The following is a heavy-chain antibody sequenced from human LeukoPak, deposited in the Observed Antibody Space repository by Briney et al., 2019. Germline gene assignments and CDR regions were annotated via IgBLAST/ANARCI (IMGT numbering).Heavy chain of an antibody. Sequence: SETLSLTCAVYGGSFSGYYWSWIRQPPGKGLEWIGEINHSGSTNYNPSLKSRVTISVDTSKNQFSLKLSSVTAADTAVYYCARGGYGDYIYRGQGTLVTVSA. CDR3: ARGGYGDYIY. D-gene: IGHD4-17*01. CDR1: GGSFSGYY. CDR2: INHSGST. J-gene: IGHJ4*02. V-gene: IGHV4-34*01.